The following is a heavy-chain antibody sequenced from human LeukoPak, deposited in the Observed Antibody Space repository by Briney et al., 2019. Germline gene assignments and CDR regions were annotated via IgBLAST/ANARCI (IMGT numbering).Heavy chain of an antibody. CDR2: IYYSGST. CDR3: ARRSAAARRWFDP. Sequence: PSETLSLTCTVSGGSISSGGYYWSWIRQHPGKGLEWIGYIYYSGSTYYNPSLKSRVTISVDTSKNQFSLKLSSVTAADTAVYYCARRSAAARRWFDPWGQGTLVTVSS. CDR1: GGSISSGGYY. D-gene: IGHD6-13*01. V-gene: IGHV4-31*03. J-gene: IGHJ5*02.